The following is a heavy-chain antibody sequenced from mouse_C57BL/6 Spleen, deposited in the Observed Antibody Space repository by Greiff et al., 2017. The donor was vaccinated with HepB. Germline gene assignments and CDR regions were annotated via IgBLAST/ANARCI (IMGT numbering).Heavy chain of an antibody. D-gene: IGHD1-1*01. J-gene: IGHJ2*01. Sequence: VQLQQSGAELVKPGASVKLSCKASGYTFTEYTIHWVKQRSGQGLEWIGWFYPGSGSIKYNEKFKDKATLTADKSSSTVYMELSRLTSEDYAVYFCARHDPPLYYYGSSYDYWGQGTTLTVSS. CDR2: FYPGSGSI. CDR1: GYTFTEYT. CDR3: ARHDPPLYYYGSSYDY. V-gene: IGHV1-62-2*01.